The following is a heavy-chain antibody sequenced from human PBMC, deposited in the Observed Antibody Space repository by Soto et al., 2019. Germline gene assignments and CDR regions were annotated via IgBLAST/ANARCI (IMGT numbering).Heavy chain of an antibody. V-gene: IGHV2-5*02. CDR3: AHYVSSSPAGWFDP. CDR1: GLSLSTSGEA. J-gene: IGHJ5*02. CDR2: IYWDDDK. D-gene: IGHD3-10*02. Sequence: QITLKESGPTLVKPTQTLTLTCTFSGLSLSTSGEAVGWIRQPPGKALEWLALIYWDDDKRYNPTLKTRLTITKDTSKNQVVLALTNMHPVDTATYYCAHYVSSSPAGWFDPWGQGILVTVSS.